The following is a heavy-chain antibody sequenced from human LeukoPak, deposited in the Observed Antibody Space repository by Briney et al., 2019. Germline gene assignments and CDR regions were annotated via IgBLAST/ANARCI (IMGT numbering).Heavy chain of an antibody. CDR1: GGSISNYY. CDR2: VYYSGST. V-gene: IGHV4-59*01. CDR3: AREEYDSSGYRDAFDI. J-gene: IGHJ3*02. D-gene: IGHD3-22*01. Sequence: SETLSLTCSVSGGSISNYYWSWIRQSPGKGLEWIGYVYYSGSTNYNPSLKSRVTISVDTSKKQFSLKLRSVTAADTAVYYCAREEYDSSGYRDAFDIWGQGTMVTVSS.